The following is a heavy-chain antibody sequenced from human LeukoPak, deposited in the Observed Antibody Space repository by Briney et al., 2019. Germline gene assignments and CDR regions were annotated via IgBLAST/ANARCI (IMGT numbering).Heavy chain of an antibody. V-gene: IGHV4-61*01. Sequence: SETLSLTCTVSGGSVSSGSYYWSWIRQPPGKGLEWIGYIYYSGSTNYNPSLKSRVTISVDTSKNQFSLKLSSVTAADTAVYYCARGSRYSSSWSSSYYYYGMDVWGQGTTVTVSS. D-gene: IGHD6-13*01. J-gene: IGHJ6*02. CDR3: ARGSRYSSSWSSSYYYYGMDV. CDR2: IYYSGST. CDR1: GGSVSSGSYY.